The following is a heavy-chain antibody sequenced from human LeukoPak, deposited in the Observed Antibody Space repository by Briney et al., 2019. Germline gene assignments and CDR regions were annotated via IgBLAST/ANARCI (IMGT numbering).Heavy chain of an antibody. D-gene: IGHD3-16*01. V-gene: IGHV4-34*01. CDR2: INHSGST. J-gene: IGHJ5*02. CDR1: VGSFSGYY. CDR3: ARRLPVGTSFWA. Sequence: PSETLSLTCAVYVGSFSGYYWSWIRQPPGKGLEWIGEINHSGSTNYNPSLKSRVTISVDTSKNQFSLKLSSVTAADTAVYYCARRLPVGTSFWAWGQGTLVTVSS.